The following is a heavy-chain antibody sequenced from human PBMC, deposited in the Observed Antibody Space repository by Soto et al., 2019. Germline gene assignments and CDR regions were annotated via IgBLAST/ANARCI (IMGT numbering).Heavy chain of an antibody. V-gene: IGHV4-34*01. Sequence: QVHLQQWGAGLLKPSETLSLTCAVYGGSFSGYYWSWIRQPPGKGLEWIGEISHSGSTNYNPSLKSRVTISVDTSKNQFSLNLNSMTAADTAMYCCAGGSRDLWGQGTMVTVSS. CDR1: GGSFSGYY. CDR3: AGGSRDL. J-gene: IGHJ3*01. CDR2: ISHSGST.